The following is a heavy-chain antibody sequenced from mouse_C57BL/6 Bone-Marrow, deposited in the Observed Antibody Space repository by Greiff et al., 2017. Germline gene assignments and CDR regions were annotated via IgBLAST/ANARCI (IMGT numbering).Heavy chain of an antibody. D-gene: IGHD2-1*01. CDR3: ARRVTTWDYYAMDY. CDR2: IWWDDDK. Sequence: QVTLKESGPGILQPSQTLSLTCSFSGFSLSTFGMGVGWIRPPSGKGLEWLAHIWWDDDKYYNPALKSRLTISKDTSKNQVCLKIANVDTADTTTYYCARRVTTWDYYAMDYWGQETSVTVSS. J-gene: IGHJ4*01. V-gene: IGHV8-8*01. CDR1: GFSLSTFGMG.